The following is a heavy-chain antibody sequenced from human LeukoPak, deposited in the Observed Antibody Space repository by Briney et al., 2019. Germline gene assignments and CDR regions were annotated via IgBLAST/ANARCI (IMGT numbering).Heavy chain of an antibody. Sequence: GASVKVSCKASGYTFTGYYMHWVRQAPGQGLEWVGFINPNSGGTNYAQKFQGRVTMTRDTSISTAYMELSRLRSDETAVYYCARGPFYCSSTSCFPYFDYWGQGTLVTVSS. D-gene: IGHD2-2*01. CDR3: ARGPFYCSSTSCFPYFDY. CDR2: INPNSGGT. CDR1: GYTFTGYY. V-gene: IGHV1-2*02. J-gene: IGHJ4*02.